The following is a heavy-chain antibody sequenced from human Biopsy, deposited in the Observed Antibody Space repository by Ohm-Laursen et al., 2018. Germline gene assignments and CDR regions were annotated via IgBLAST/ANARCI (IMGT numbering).Heavy chain of an antibody. CDR3: ARATNSTGWPYYYFYGMDV. Sequence: SETLSLTCSVSGASVSTDYWSWIRQPAGKGLEWIGRTYISGRTDYNPSLKSRVIVSVDTSKNQFSLRLNSVTAADTAVYYCARATNSTGWPYYYFYGMDVWGQGTTVTVSS. J-gene: IGHJ6*02. CDR1: GASVSTDY. V-gene: IGHV4-4*07. CDR2: TYISGRT. D-gene: IGHD2/OR15-2a*01.